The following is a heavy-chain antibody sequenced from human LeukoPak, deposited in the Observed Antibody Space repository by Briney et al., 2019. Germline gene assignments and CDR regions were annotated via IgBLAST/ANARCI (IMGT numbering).Heavy chain of an antibody. Sequence: ASVKVSCKVSGYTLTELSMHWVRQAPGKGLEWMGGFDPEDGETIYAQKFQGRVTMTEDTSTDTAYMELRSLRSDDTAVYYCAREGVVAIKYYYYYYYMDVWGKGTTVTVSS. CDR3: AREGVVAIKYYYYYYYMDV. CDR1: GYTLTELS. D-gene: IGHD3-22*01. CDR2: FDPEDGET. J-gene: IGHJ6*03. V-gene: IGHV1-24*01.